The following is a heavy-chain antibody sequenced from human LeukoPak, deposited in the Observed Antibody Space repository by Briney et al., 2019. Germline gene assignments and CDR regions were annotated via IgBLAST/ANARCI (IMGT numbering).Heavy chain of an antibody. CDR3: ATVSDIVVGEGPYYFYY. J-gene: IGHJ4*02. CDR2: VNPHNGDT. D-gene: IGHD2-15*01. Sequence: AASVTVSCKASEYTFIGYYIHWVRQGPGQGLEWMGWVNPHNGDTNYAQTFQGRVTMTRDTAITTAYMELSRLKSDATAVYYCATVSDIVVGEGPYYFYYWGQGTLGTVSS. V-gene: IGHV1-2*02. CDR1: EYTFIGYY.